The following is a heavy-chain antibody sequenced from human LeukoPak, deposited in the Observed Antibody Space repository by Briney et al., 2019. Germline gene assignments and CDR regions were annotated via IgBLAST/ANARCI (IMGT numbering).Heavy chain of an antibody. CDR1: GYTFTGYY. Sequence: ASVKVSCKASGYTFTGYYMHWVRQAPGQGLKWMGGIIPIFGTANYAQKFQGRVTITADESTSTAYMELSSLRSEDTAVYYCARGPIVLLWFGTSIDYWGQGTLVTVSS. V-gene: IGHV1-69*13. CDR3: ARGPIVLLWFGTSIDY. D-gene: IGHD3-10*01. J-gene: IGHJ4*02. CDR2: IIPIFGTA.